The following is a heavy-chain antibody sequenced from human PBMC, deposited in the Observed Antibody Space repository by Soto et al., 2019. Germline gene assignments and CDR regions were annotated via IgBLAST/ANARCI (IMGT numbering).Heavy chain of an antibody. D-gene: IGHD4-17*01. CDR2: ISGSGGSA. Sequence: GSLRLSCAASGFTFSSYAMSWVRQAPGKGLEWVSGISGSGGSANYADSVKGRFTISRDNSKNTLYLQMTSLRAEDTALYYCARSTTVTTYRDYWGQGTLVTVSS. V-gene: IGHV3-23*01. J-gene: IGHJ4*02. CDR3: ARSTTVTTYRDY. CDR1: GFTFSSYA.